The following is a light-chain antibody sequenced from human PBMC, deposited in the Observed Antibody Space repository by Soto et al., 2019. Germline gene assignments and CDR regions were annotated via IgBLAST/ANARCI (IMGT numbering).Light chain of an antibody. CDR3: QQYGNSPLT. CDR2: GAS. Sequence: EIVLTQSPGTLSLSPGERATLSCRASQSVSSSYLVWYQQKPGQAPTLLIYGASTRATGIPDRFSGSGSGTDFTRTISRLEPEEFAVYYCQQYGNSPLTFGQGTKVEI. J-gene: IGKJ1*01. V-gene: IGKV3-20*01. CDR1: QSVSSSY.